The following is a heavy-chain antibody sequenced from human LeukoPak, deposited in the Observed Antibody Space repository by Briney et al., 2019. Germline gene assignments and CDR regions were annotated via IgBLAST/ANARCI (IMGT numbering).Heavy chain of an antibody. J-gene: IGHJ4*02. Sequence: ASVKVSCKASGYTFTGYYMHWVRQAPGQGLEWMGWINPNSGGTSYAQKFQGTVTMTRDTSISTAYMELSRLRSDDTAVYYCARGGEGAAIDYFDYWGQGTLVTVSS. V-gene: IGHV1-2*02. D-gene: IGHD3-10*01. CDR3: ARGGEGAAIDYFDY. CDR1: GYTFTGYY. CDR2: INPNSGGT.